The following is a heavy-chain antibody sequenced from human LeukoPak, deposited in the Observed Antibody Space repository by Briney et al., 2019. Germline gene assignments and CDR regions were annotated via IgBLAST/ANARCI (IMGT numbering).Heavy chain of an antibody. D-gene: IGHD2-2*01. CDR3: VSFYETY. V-gene: IGHV3-9*01. CDR2: ISWNSGSI. CDR1: GFTFDDYA. Sequence: PGRSLRLSCAASGFTFDDYAMHWVRQAPGKGLEWVSGISWNSGSIGYADSVKGRFTISKDNAKNTVYLQMNNLRVEDTAVYYCVSFYETYWGRGTLVTVSS. J-gene: IGHJ4*02.